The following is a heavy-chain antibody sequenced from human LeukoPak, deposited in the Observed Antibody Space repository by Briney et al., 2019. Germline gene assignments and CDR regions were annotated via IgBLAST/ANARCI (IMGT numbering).Heavy chain of an antibody. CDR3: ASGGVRGVPLY. J-gene: IGHJ4*02. V-gene: IGHV3-30-3*01. D-gene: IGHD3-10*01. CDR1: GFTFSSYA. Sequence: GGSLRLSCAASGFTFSSYAMHWVRQAPGKGLEWVAVISYDRSNKYYADSVKGRFTISRDNSKNTLYLQMNSLRAEDTAVYYCASGGVRGVPLYWGQGTLVTVSS. CDR2: ISYDRSNK.